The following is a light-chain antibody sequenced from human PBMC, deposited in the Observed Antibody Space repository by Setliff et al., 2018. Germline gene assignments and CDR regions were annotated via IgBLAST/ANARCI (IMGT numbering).Light chain of an antibody. CDR1: SSDVGGYNS. CDR2: DVS. J-gene: IGLJ1*01. CDR3: CSYGGTLYV. V-gene: IGLV2-11*01. Sequence: QSVLTQPRSVSGSPGQSVTISCTGTSSDVGGYNSVSWYQQHPDKPPKLIIYDVSTRPSGVPDRFSGSKSGNTASLTISGLQAEDEADYYCCSYGGTLYVFGTGTKGTVL.